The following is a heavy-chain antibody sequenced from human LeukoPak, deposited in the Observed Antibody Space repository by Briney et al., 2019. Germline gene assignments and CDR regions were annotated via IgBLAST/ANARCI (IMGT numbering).Heavy chain of an antibody. J-gene: IGHJ4*02. Sequence: SETLSLTCTVSGGSISSYYWSWIRQPPGKGLEWIGYIYYSGSTNYNPSLKSRVTISVDTSKNQFSLKLSSVTAADTAVYYCARDRRGSYTGPDYFDYWGQGTLVTVSS. D-gene: IGHD1-26*01. CDR1: GGSISSYY. V-gene: IGHV4-59*01. CDR3: ARDRRGSYTGPDYFDY. CDR2: IYYSGST.